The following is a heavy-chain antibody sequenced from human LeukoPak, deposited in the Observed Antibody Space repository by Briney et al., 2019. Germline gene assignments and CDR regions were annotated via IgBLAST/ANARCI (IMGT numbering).Heavy chain of an antibody. CDR2: ISSSSSYI. CDR3: TTRSTRRRQWLVDFDY. Sequence: GGSLRLSCAASGFTFRSYSMNWVRQAPGKGLEWVSSISSSSSYIYYADSVKGRFTISRDNAKNSLYLQMNSLGAEDTAVYYCTTRSTRRRQWLVDFDYWGQGTLVTVSS. J-gene: IGHJ4*02. CDR1: GFTFRSYS. V-gene: IGHV3-21*03. D-gene: IGHD6-19*01.